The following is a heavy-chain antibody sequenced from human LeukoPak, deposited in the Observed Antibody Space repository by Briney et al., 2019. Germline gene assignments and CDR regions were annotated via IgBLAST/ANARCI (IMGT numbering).Heavy chain of an antibody. V-gene: IGHV3-48*03. Sequence: HPAGSLRLSGAASGFTFSCYEMDWDRQAPGKGRDWVLYISSSGSTIYYADSVKGRFTISRDNAKNSLYLQMNSLRAEDTAVYYCARDGLPDYYDSSGYYEGGFDYWGQGTLVTVSS. CDR2: ISSSGSTI. D-gene: IGHD3-22*01. CDR1: GFTFSCYE. J-gene: IGHJ4*02. CDR3: ARDGLPDYYDSSGYYEGGFDY.